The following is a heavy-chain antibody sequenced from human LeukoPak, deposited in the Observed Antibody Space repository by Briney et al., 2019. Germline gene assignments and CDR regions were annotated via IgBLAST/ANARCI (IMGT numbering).Heavy chain of an antibody. V-gene: IGHV1-2*02. J-gene: IGHJ6*03. CDR2: INPNSGGT. D-gene: IGHD6-13*01. CDR3: ARGPRGGAAARYYYYMDV. Sequence: ASVNVSCKASGYTFTGYYMHWVRQAPGQGLEWMGWINPNSGGTNYAQKFQGRVTMTRDTSISTAYMELSRLRSDDTAVYYCARGPRGGAAARYYYYMDVWGKGTTVTVSS. CDR1: GYTFTGYY.